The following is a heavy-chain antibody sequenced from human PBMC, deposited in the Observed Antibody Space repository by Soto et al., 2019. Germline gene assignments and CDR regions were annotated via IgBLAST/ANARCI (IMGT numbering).Heavy chain of an antibody. Sequence: QVQLVQSGAELKKPGASVKVSCKASGYTFTNYGISWVRQAPGQGLEWMGWINTYHGNTKYAQKLQGRVTMTKDTTTXXXYMELTSLXXXXXXXYYCARSPGYXXXXXYFYYGM. J-gene: IGHJ6*01. D-gene: IGHD3-10*01. CDR2: INTYHGNT. CDR1: GYTFTNYG. CDR3: ARSPGYXXXXXYFYYGM. V-gene: IGHV1-18*01.